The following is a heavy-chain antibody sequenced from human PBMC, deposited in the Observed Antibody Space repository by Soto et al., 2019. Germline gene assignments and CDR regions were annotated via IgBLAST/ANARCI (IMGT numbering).Heavy chain of an antibody. J-gene: IGHJ5*01. CDR1: GESVCSNRAT. CDR2: TYYRSKWYN. D-gene: IGHD2-8*01. Sequence: SQALSRTGASRGESVCSNRATSDWIRQSPSRGLEWLGRTYYRSKWYNDYAVSVKGRITINPDTSNNQLSLQLNSVTPDDTAVYYCARLIGNSWLDSWGQGTLVTVSS. V-gene: IGHV6-1*01. CDR3: ARLIGNSWLDS.